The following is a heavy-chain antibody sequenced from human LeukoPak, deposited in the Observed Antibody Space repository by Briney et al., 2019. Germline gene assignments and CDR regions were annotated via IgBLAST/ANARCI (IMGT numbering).Heavy chain of an antibody. V-gene: IGHV3-7*01. J-gene: IGHJ4*02. CDR1: GFTFSSYW. D-gene: IGHD2-2*01. CDR2: IKQDGSEK. Sequence: GGSLRLSCAASGFTFSSYWMSWVRQAPGKGLEWVANIKQDGSEKYYVDSVKGRFTISRDNAKNSLYLQMNSLRAEDTAVYYCARDLYCSSTSCYSPPDYWGQGTLVTVSS. CDR3: ARDLYCSSTSCYSPPDY.